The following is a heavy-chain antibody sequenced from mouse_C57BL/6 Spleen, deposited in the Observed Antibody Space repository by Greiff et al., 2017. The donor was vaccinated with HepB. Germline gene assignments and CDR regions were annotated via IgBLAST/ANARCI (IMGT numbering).Heavy chain of an antibody. CDR2: IYPRSGNT. J-gene: IGHJ2*01. CDR3: ARSRDYYGSSYSFDY. Sequence: QVHVKQSGAELARPGASVKLSCKASGYTFTSYGISWVKQRTGQGLEWIGEIYPRSGNTYYNEKFKGKATLTADKSSSTAYMELRSLTSEDSAVYFCARSRDYYGSSYSFDYWGQGTTLTVSS. V-gene: IGHV1-81*01. D-gene: IGHD1-1*01. CDR1: GYTFTSYG.